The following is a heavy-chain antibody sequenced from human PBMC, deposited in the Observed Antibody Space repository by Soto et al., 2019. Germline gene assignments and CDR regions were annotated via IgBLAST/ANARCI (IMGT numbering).Heavy chain of an antibody. J-gene: IGHJ4*02. D-gene: IGHD4-17*01. V-gene: IGHV3-21*01. CDR2: ISNSSSYI. CDR1: GFTFSSYS. CDR3: ARFLSSYGDYNFLDY. Sequence: GGSLRLSCAASGFTFSSYSMNWVRQAPGKGLEWVSSISNSSSYIYYADSVKGRFTISRDNAKNSLYLQMNSLRAEDTAVYYCARFLSSYGDYNFLDYWGQGTLVTVSS.